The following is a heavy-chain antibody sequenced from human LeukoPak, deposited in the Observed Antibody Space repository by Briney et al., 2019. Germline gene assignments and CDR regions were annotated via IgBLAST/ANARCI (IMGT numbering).Heavy chain of an antibody. CDR1: GFTFSSYA. CDR2: ISGSGGST. D-gene: IGHD4-23*01. Sequence: GGSLRLSCGASGFTFSSYAMSWVRQAPGKGLEWVSGISGSGGSTYYADSVKGRFTISRDNSKNTLFPQMNSLRVEDTAIYYCAKDGVETYGGVSFFDYWGQGSLVTVSS. V-gene: IGHV3-23*01. CDR3: AKDGVETYGGVSFFDY. J-gene: IGHJ4*02.